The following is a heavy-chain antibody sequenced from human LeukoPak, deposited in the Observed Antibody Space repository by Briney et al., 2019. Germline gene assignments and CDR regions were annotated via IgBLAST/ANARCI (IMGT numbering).Heavy chain of an antibody. CDR1: GFTFSTYS. V-gene: IGHV3-21*01. D-gene: IGHD6-19*01. Sequence: PGGSLRLSCAASGFTFSTYSMNWVRQAPGKGLEWVSSISSSSSYIYYADSVKDRFTISRDNTKNSLYLQMNSLRAEDTAVYYCAREVAVPGLFDPWGQGTLVTVSS. CDR2: ISSSSSYI. CDR3: AREVAVPGLFDP. J-gene: IGHJ5*02.